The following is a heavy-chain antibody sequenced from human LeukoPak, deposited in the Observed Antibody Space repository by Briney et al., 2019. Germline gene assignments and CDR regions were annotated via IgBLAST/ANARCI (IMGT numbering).Heavy chain of an antibody. Sequence: GGSLRLSCAASGFTFSSYGMNWVRQAPGKGLEWVSAISSSSSYIYYSDSVKGRFTISRDNAKKSLYLQMNSLRAEDTAVYYCARTYYYDSSGYREDWFDPWGQGTLVTVSS. J-gene: IGHJ5*02. D-gene: IGHD3-22*01. V-gene: IGHV3-21*01. CDR2: ISSSSSYI. CDR1: GFTFSSYG. CDR3: ARTYYYDSSGYREDWFDP.